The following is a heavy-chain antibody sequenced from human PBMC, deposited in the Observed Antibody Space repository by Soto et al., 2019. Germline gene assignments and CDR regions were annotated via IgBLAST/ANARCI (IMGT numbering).Heavy chain of an antibody. D-gene: IGHD6-13*01. V-gene: IGHV4-59*08. J-gene: IGHJ4*02. CDR2: IYYNGNT. CDR3: ARHRLMGSWSSFDY. CDR1: GGSISSYY. Sequence: SETLSLTCTVFGGSISSYYWSWIRQPPGKGLEWIGYIYYNGNTNYSPSLKSRVTISIDTSKSQFSLKLTSVTAADTAVYYCARHRLMGSWSSFDYWGQGTLVTVSS.